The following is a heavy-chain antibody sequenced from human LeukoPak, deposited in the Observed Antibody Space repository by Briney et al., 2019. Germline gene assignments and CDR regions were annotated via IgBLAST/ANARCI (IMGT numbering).Heavy chain of an antibody. CDR1: GFTFSSYG. D-gene: IGHD3-22*01. Sequence: PGRPLRLSCAASGFTFSSYGMHWVRQAPGKGLEGGAVISYEGSNKYYADSVKGRFTISRDNSKNTLYLQMNSLRAEDTGVYYCAKARYYDSSGYYDDYWGQGTLVTVSS. V-gene: IGHV3-30*18. J-gene: IGHJ4*02. CDR2: ISYEGSNK. CDR3: AKARYYDSSGYYDDY.